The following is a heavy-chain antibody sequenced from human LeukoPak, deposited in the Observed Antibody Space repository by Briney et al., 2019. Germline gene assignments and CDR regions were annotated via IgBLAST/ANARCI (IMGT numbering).Heavy chain of an antibody. CDR3: VWHPDRIAVAGA. V-gene: IGHV4-59*08. J-gene: IGHJ5*02. CDR2: IYDSGSI. D-gene: IGHD6-19*01. CDR1: GGSISSYY. Sequence: SETLSLTCTVSGGSISSYYWSCIRQPPGKGLEWFAYIYDSGSINYNPSLKSRVTISVDTSKIQFALKLSFVRAADTAVYYCVWHPDRIAVAGAWGQGTLVTVSS.